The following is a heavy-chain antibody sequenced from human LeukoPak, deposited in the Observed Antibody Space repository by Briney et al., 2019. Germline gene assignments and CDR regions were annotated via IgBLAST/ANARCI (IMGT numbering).Heavy chain of an antibody. CDR3: ARGAYGAAAGPLNY. CDR1: EFTFSNFW. D-gene: IGHD6-13*01. CDR2: IKQDGSEK. V-gene: IGHV3-7*01. J-gene: IGHJ4*02. Sequence: GGSLRLSCSASEFTFSNFWMSWVRQAPGKGPEWVANIKQDGSEKYYVDSVKGRFTISRDNAETSLHLQMNSLRAEDTAVYYCARGAYGAAAGPLNYWGQGTLVTVSS.